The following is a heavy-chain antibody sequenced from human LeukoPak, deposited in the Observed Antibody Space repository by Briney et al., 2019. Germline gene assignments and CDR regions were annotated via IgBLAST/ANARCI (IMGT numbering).Heavy chain of an antibody. CDR1: GGSISTYY. J-gene: IGHJ2*01. CDR3: ARVGPWCFDL. Sequence: PSETLSLTCCVSGGSISTYYWSWIRQPPGKGLEWIGYIDYSGSTNYNPSLKSRVTISVDTSKNHFSLKLSSVTAADTAVYYCARVGPWCFDLWGRGTLVTVSS. CDR2: IDYSGST. V-gene: IGHV4-59*01.